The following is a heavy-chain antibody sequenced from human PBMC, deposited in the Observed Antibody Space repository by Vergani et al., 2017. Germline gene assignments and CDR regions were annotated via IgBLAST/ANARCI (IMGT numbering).Heavy chain of an antibody. CDR3: ARGAWPGRDGSGSYPNPVHYYYMDV. V-gene: IGHV4-34*01. CDR2: INHSGST. D-gene: IGHD3-10*01. CDR1: GGSFSGYY. J-gene: IGHJ6*03. Sequence: QVQLQQWGAGLLKPSETLSLTCAVYGGSFSGYYWSWIRQPPGKGLEWIGEINHSGSTNYNPSLKSRVTISVDTSKNQFSLKLSSVTAADTAVYYCARGAWPGRDGSGSYPNPVHYYYMDVWGKGTTVTVSS.